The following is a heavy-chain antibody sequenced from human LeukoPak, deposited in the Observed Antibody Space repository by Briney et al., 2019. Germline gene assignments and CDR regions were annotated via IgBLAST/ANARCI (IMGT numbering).Heavy chain of an antibody. D-gene: IGHD2-2*01. V-gene: IGHV3-7*02. CDR1: GFAFSTYW. CDR2: IKEDGSEK. Sequence: GGSLRLSCAASGFAFSTYWMSWVRQAPGKGLEWVANIKEDGSEKHYVGSVKGRFTISRDNAKNSLYLQMNSLRAEDTAVYYCARRYYASPDYWGQGTLVTVSS. J-gene: IGHJ4*02. CDR3: ARRYYASPDY.